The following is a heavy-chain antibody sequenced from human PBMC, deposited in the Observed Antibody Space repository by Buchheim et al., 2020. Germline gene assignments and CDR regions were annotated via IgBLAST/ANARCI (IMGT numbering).Heavy chain of an antibody. CDR3: TKARYYSSDDNFYESDG. D-gene: IGHD2-15*01. V-gene: IGHV3-23*01. J-gene: IGHJ4*02. CDR1: GFTFSSYG. Sequence: EVQLLESGGGLVQPGGSLRLSCAASGFTFSSYGMSWVRQAPGKGLEWVSAVTGSSGNTFYADSVKGRVSISRDNSKNTLYLQMSTLRAEDTAVYYCTKARYYSSDDNFYESDGWGQGTL. CDR2: VTGSSGNT.